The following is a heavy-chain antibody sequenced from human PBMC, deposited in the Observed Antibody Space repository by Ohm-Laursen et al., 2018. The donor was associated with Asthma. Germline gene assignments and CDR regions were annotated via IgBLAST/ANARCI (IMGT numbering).Heavy chain of an antibody. J-gene: IGHJ2*01. CDR2: IFYSGST. CDR3: ARGNDFGDRNYWYFDL. V-gene: IGHV4-31*03. Sequence: TLSLTCTFSGGSISNRGYYWNWIRQHPGKGLEWIGYIFYSGSTYYNPSLRSRVSISADTSTMQFSLKLTSVTAADTAVYYCARGNDFGDRNYWYFDLWGRGTLVTVSS. D-gene: IGHD4-17*01. CDR1: GGSISNRGYY.